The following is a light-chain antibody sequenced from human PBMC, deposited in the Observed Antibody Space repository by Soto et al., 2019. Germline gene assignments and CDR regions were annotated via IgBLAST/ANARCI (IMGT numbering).Light chain of an antibody. J-gene: IGKJ1*01. Sequence: DIQMTQSPSSLSASVGDTVTITCRASQSISTYLTWYQQKPGKAPKLLIYAAYTLQSGVPSRFSGSGSGTDFTLIISSLQPEDFAAYYCQQSYDMPWTFGQGTKVDIK. CDR3: QQSYDMPWT. V-gene: IGKV1-39*01. CDR2: AAY. CDR1: QSISTY.